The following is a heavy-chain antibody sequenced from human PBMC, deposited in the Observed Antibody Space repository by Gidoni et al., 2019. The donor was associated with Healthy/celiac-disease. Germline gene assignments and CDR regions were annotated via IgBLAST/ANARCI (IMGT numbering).Heavy chain of an antibody. CDR1: GFTFSSYA. V-gene: IGHV3-30-3*01. CDR3: ARGWIQLWSPFDY. J-gene: IGHJ4*02. D-gene: IGHD5-18*01. Sequence: QVQLVGSGGGVVQPGRSLRLSWSASGFTFSSYAMHWVRQAPGQGLEWVAVISYDGSNKYYAAAVKGRFTISRDNSKNTLYLQMNSLRAEDTAVYYCARGWIQLWSPFDYWGQGTLVTVSS. CDR2: ISYDGSNK.